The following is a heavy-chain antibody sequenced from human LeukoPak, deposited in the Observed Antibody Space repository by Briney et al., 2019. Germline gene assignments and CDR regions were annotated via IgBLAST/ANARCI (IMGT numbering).Heavy chain of an antibody. D-gene: IGHD3-10*01. CDR2: IYYSGST. Sequence: SETLSLTCTVSGGSISSSSYYWGWIRQPPGKGLEWIGSIYYSGSTYYNPSLKSRVAMSVDTSKNQFSLTVRSVNAADTAIYYCARGSGRYYDLWGQGTLATVSS. CDR1: GGSISSSSYY. V-gene: IGHV4-39*07. J-gene: IGHJ4*02. CDR3: ARGSGRYYDL.